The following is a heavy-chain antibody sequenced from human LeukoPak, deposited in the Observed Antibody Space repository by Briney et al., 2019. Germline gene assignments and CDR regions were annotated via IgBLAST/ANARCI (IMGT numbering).Heavy chain of an antibody. CDR1: GFTFSTYA. CDR2: ISGSGGST. J-gene: IGHJ4*02. Sequence: PGGTLRLSCAASGFTFSTYAMSWVRQAPGKGLEWVSSISGSGGSTYYADAVQGRFTISRDNSKNTLYLQMNSLRDEDTAVYYCVEDVVVVVAAKPGIWGQGTLVTVSS. D-gene: IGHD2-15*01. CDR3: VEDVVVVVAAKPGI. V-gene: IGHV3-23*01.